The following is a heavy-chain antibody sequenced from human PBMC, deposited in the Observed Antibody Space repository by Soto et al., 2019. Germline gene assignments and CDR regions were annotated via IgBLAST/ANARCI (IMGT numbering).Heavy chain of an antibody. J-gene: IGHJ4*02. CDR3: ARDKITGLFDY. CDR2: INHSGST. CDR1: GVSLSGYY. D-gene: IGHD2-8*02. V-gene: IGHV4-34*01. Sequence: QVQLQQWGAGLLKPSETLSLTCAVSGVSLSGYYWTWIRQPPGTGLEWFGEINHSGSTNYNPTLTSRVTISLDRANNQFSLKLPSVTGADTAVYYCARDKITGLFDYWGQGTLVTVSS.